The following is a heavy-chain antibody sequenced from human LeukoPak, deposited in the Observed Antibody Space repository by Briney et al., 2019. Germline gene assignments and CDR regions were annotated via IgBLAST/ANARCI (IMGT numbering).Heavy chain of an antibody. CDR1: GYTFTGYY. V-gene: IGHV1-2*02. CDR3: ARGTLPGIAAAGTDY. J-gene: IGHJ4*02. D-gene: IGHD6-13*01. CDR2: INPNSGGT. Sequence: ASVKVSCKASGYTFTGYYMHWVRQAPGQGLEWMGWINPNSGGTNYAQKFQGRVTMTRDTSISTAYMELSRLRSDDTAVYYCARGTLPGIAAAGTDYWGQGTLVTVSS.